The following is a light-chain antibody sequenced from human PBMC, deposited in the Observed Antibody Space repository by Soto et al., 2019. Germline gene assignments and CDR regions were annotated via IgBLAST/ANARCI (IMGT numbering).Light chain of an antibody. CDR1: QSISSY. J-gene: IGKJ2*01. CDR2: AAS. Sequence: DIQMTQSPSSLSASVGDRVTITCRASQSISSYLNWYQQKPGKAPKLLIYAASSLQSGVPSRFSGSGSGTGFTLTISSLQPEDFANYYCQQSYSTPYTFGQGTKLESK. V-gene: IGKV1-39*01. CDR3: QQSYSTPYT.